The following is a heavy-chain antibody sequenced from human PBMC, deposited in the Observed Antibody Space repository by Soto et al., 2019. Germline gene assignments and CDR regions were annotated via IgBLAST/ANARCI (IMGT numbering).Heavy chain of an antibody. J-gene: IGHJ3*02. V-gene: IGHV1-69*01. D-gene: IGHD3-22*01. CDR2: IIPIFGTA. CDR3: ARGRGIEYYDSSGYSTPHVAFDI. Sequence: VRQAPGQVLDWMGGIIPIFGTANYAQKFQGRVTITADESTSTAYMELSSMRSEDTAVYYCARGRGIEYYDSSGYSTPHVAFDIWGQGTMVTVSS.